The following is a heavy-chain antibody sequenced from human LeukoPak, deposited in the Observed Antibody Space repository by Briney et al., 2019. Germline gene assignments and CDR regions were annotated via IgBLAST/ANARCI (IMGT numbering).Heavy chain of an antibody. V-gene: IGHV4-61*02. Sequence: SETLSLTCSVSGDSISDISYSWSWIRQPAGKGLEWIGRLYNNGRSNSNPSLKNRVTISGDTSRDQISLKVSSVTVADTAVYYCAREMYSSGYYHLDSWGQGTLVTVSS. CDR1: GDSISDISYS. J-gene: IGHJ4*02. CDR3: AREMYSSGYYHLDS. D-gene: IGHD6-19*01. CDR2: LYNNGRS.